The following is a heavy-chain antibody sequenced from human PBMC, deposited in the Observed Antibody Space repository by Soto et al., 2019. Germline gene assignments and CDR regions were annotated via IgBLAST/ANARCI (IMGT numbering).Heavy chain of an antibody. CDR3: ARVIAAAADFDY. CDR2: ISGYNGNT. Sequence: QVQLVQSGAEVKKPGASVKVSCKASGYTFTSYGIGWVRQAPGQGLEWMGWISGYNGNTNYAQQLQGRVIMTTTTRTSTVYMELMSLRSDDTAVYYCARVIAAAADFDYWGQGTLGTVSS. CDR1: GYTFTSYG. V-gene: IGHV1-18*01. D-gene: IGHD6-13*01. J-gene: IGHJ4*02.